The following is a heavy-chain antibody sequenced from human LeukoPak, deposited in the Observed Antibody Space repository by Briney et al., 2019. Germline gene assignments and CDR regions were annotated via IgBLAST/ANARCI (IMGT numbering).Heavy chain of an antibody. J-gene: IGHJ4*02. CDR3: ARGDDIGKHPTRASYFDN. Sequence: GGSLTLSCAASGFTFSRHAMNWVRQAPGKGLQWVSTTDLNSVHTLCPASVQGRFTISRDNSKNALDLQMDKLRVDHTAVYYCARGDDIGKHPTRASYFDNWGQGTLVTVSS. V-gene: IGHV3-23*01. CDR2: TDLNSVHT. D-gene: IGHD3-10*01. CDR1: GFTFSRHA.